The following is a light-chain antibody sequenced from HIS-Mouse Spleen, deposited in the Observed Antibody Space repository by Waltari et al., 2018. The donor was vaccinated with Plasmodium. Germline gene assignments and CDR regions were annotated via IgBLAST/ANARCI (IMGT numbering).Light chain of an antibody. V-gene: IGKV4-1*01. CDR2: WAS. CDR3: QQYYSTPYT. J-gene: IGKJ2*01. CDR1: QSVLYSSNNKNY. Sequence: DIVMTQSPDSLAVSTGERATSNCKSSQSVLYSSNNKNYLAWYQQKPGQPPKLLIYWASTRESGVPDRFSGSGSGTDFTLTISSLQAEDVAVYYCQQYYSTPYTFGQGTKLEIK.